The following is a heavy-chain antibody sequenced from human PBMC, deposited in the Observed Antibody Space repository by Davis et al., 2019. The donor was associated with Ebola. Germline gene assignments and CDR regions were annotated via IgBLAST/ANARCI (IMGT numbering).Heavy chain of an antibody. CDR1: GFTFNTYD. CDR3: ANGGAD. D-gene: IGHD4-23*01. Sequence: GGSLRLSCAASGFTFNTYDMHWVRQAPGKGLEWVAFIRYDGSNKYYADSVKGRFTISRDNSKNTLYLQMNSLRAEDTAVYYCANGGADWGQGTLVTVSS. J-gene: IGHJ4*02. V-gene: IGHV3-30*02. CDR2: IRYDGSNK.